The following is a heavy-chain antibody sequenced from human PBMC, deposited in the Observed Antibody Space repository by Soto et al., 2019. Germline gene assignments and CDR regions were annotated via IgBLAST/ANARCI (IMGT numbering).Heavy chain of an antibody. Sequence: EVQLLESGGSLVQPGGSMRLSCAASGFTFSSYAKSWVRQAPGKGLEWVSAISGSGGSTYYADSVKGRFTISRDNSKNTLYLQMNSLRAEDTAVYYCAKGAEYSGYDSGFDYWGQGTLVTVSS. J-gene: IGHJ4*02. V-gene: IGHV3-23*01. CDR3: AKGAEYSGYDSGFDY. CDR2: ISGSGGST. D-gene: IGHD5-12*01. CDR1: GFTFSSYA.